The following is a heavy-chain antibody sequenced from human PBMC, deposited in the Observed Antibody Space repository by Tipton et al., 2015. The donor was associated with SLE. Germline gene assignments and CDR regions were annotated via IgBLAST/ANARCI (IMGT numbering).Heavy chain of an antibody. Sequence: TLSLTCTVSGGSISSSSYYWSWIRQPAGKGLEWIGRIYTSGSTNYNPSLKSRVTMSVDTSKNQFSLKLSSVTAADTAVYYCARVGSYSSSFDYWGQGTLVTVSS. V-gene: IGHV4-61*02. D-gene: IGHD6-13*01. CDR2: IYTSGST. J-gene: IGHJ4*02. CDR3: ARVGSYSSSFDY. CDR1: GGSISSSSYY.